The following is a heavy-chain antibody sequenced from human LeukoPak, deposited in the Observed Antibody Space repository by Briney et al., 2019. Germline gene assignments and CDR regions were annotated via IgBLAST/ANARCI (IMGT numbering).Heavy chain of an antibody. CDR1: GDSGSSYSAA. CDR3: ARVPGFGGSGWYVSSFDY. Sequence: SQTLSLTCAISGDSGSSYSAAGHWSRQSPSGGREWLGRADYRSKWYNDYAVSVKSRITIYPDTSKTQFSLQLNSVTPEDTAVSYCARVPGFGGSGWYVSSFDYWGQGTLVTVSS. D-gene: IGHD6-19*01. J-gene: IGHJ4*02. V-gene: IGHV6-1*01. CDR2: ADYRSKWYN.